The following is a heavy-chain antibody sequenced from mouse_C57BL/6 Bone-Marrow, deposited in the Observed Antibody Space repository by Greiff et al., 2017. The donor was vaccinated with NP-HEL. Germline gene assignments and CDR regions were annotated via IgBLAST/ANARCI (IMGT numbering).Heavy chain of an antibody. D-gene: IGHD1-1*01. CDR3: AKGGYGSSYDIYYAMDY. J-gene: IGHJ4*01. V-gene: IGHV2-5*01. CDR2: IWRGGST. Sequence: QVQLQQSGPGLVQPSQSLSITCTVSGFSLTSYGVHWVRQSPGKGLEWLGVIWRGGSTDYNAAFMSRLSITKDNSKSQVFFKMNSLQADYTAIYYCAKGGYGSSYDIYYAMDYWGQGTSVTVSS. CDR1: GFSLTSYG.